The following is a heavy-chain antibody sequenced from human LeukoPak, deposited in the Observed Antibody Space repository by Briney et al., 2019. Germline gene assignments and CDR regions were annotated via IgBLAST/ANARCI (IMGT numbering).Heavy chain of an antibody. J-gene: IGHJ3*02. CDR3: ASSYYDILTGPLHAFDI. D-gene: IGHD3-9*01. CDR2: ISAYNGNT. CDR1: GYTFTSYG. V-gene: IGHV1-18*01. Sequence: ASVTVSCKASGYTFTSYGISWVRQAPGQGLEWMGWISAYNGNTNYAQRLQGRVTMTTDTSTSTAYMELRSLRPDDTAVYYCASSYYDILTGPLHAFDIWGQGTMVTVSS.